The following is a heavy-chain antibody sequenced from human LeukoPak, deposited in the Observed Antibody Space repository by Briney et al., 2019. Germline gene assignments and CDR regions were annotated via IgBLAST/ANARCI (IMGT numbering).Heavy chain of an antibody. CDR1: GFTFSSYA. CDR2: ISGSGGST. CDR3: AKDQKDYYDSSGYI. D-gene: IGHD3-22*01. V-gene: IGHV3-23*01. J-gene: IGHJ4*02. Sequence: PGGSLRLSCAASGFTFSSYAMSWVSQAPGKGLEWVSAISGSGGSTYYADSVKGRFTISRDNSKNTLYLQMNSLRAEDTAVYYCAKDQKDYYDSSGYIWGQGTLVTVSS.